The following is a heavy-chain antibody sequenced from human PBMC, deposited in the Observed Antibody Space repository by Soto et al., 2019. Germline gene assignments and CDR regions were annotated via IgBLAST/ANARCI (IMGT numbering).Heavy chain of an antibody. J-gene: IGHJ4*02. D-gene: IGHD6-19*01. Sequence: ASVKVSCKASGYTFSGYYLHWVRQAPGQGLEWMGWINPNSGGTKCAQNLQGRVSMTTDTSTTTAYMELRSLRSDDTAVYYCARPCDSSQSPRFDYWGQGTLVTVSS. CDR3: ARPCDSSQSPRFDY. V-gene: IGHV1-2*02. CDR1: GYTFSGYY. CDR2: INPNSGGT.